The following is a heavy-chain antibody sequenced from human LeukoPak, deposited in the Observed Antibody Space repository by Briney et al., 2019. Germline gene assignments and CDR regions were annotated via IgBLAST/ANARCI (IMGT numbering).Heavy chain of an antibody. CDR1: GGTFSSYA. V-gene: IGHV1-69*13. CDR2: IIPIFGTA. J-gene: IGHJ4*02. CDR3: ARRIAAAGHFDY. Sequence: SVKVSCKASGGTFSSYAVSWVRQAPGQGLEWMGGIIPIFGTANYAQKFQGRVTITADESTSTAYMELSSLRSDDTAVFYCARRIAAAGHFDYWGQGTLVTVSS. D-gene: IGHD6-13*01.